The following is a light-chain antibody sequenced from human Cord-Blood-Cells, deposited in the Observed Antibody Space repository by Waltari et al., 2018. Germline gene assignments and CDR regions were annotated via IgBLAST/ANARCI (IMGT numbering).Light chain of an antibody. V-gene: IGLV2-23*02. CDR1: SSDVGRYHL. Sequence: QSALTQPASVSGSPGQSITISCTGTSSDVGRYHLVSWYQQHPGKAPKLMIYEVSKRPSGVFNRFSGSKSGNTASLTSSGLQAEDEADYYCCSYAGSSTWVFGGGTKLTVL. CDR3: CSYAGSSTWV. CDR2: EVS. J-gene: IGLJ3*02.